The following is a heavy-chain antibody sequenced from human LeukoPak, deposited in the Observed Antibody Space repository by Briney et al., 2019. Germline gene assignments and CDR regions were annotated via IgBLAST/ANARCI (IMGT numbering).Heavy chain of an antibody. CDR1: GGSFSGYY. CDR3: ARGQYYDFWSGYYVSGNWFDH. CDR2: INHSGST. D-gene: IGHD3-3*01. Sequence: SETLSLTCAVYGGSFSGYYWSWVRQPPGKGLEWFGEINHSGSTKYNPSLKSRVTISVDTSKNQFSLKLSSVTAADTAVYYCARGQYYDFWSGYYVSGNWFDHGGQGTLVTVSS. J-gene: IGHJ5*02. V-gene: IGHV4-34*01.